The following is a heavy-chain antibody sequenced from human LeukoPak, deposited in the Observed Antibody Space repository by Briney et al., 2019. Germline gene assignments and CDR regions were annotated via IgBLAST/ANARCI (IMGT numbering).Heavy chain of an antibody. V-gene: IGHV3-66*02. CDR2: IYSGGST. Sequence: GGSLRLPCAASGFTVSSNYMSWVRQTPGKGLEWVSIIYSGGSTYYKDSVKGRFAISRDNSKNTLYLQMNSLRAEDTAVYYCARDRYDFWSGYYGYGMDIWGQGTTVTVSS. CDR1: GFTVSSNY. J-gene: IGHJ6*02. D-gene: IGHD3/OR15-3a*01. CDR3: ARDRYDFWSGYYGYGMDI.